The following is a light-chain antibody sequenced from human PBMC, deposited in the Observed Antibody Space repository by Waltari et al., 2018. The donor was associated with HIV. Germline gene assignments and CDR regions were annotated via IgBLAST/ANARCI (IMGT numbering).Light chain of an antibody. Sequence: SYDLTQPPSVSVSPGQTATITCSGDTLGDKYSCWYQQKPGQSPVLVIYQDNKRPSGIPERFSGSNSGNTATLTISGTQAMDEADYYCQAWDTRAVFGGGTKLTVL. CDR3: QAWDTRAV. CDR2: QDN. V-gene: IGLV3-1*01. CDR1: TLGDKY. J-gene: IGLJ2*01.